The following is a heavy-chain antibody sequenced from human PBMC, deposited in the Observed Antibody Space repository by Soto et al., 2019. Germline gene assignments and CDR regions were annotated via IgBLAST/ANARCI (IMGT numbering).Heavy chain of an antibody. Sequence: PGGSLRLSCAASGFTFSSYGMHWVRQAPGKGLEWVAVISYDGSNKYYADSVKGRFTISRDNAKNSLYLQMNSLRAEDTAVYYCARDQLYYNDISGRPLNAFDVWGQGTMVTVPS. CDR3: ARDQLYYNDISGRPLNAFDV. J-gene: IGHJ3*01. CDR1: GFTFSSYG. V-gene: IGHV3-30*03. CDR2: ISYDGSNK. D-gene: IGHD3-22*01.